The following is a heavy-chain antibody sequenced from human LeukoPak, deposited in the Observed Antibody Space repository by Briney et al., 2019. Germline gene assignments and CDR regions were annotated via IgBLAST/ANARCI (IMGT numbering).Heavy chain of an antibody. V-gene: IGHV4-61*08. CDR2: IYYSGST. J-gene: IGHJ4*02. CDR3: ARQGHLYDILVGALDC. CDR1: GGSISSGDYY. Sequence: PSETLSLTCTVSGGSISSGDYYWSWIRQPPGEGLEWIGYIYYSGSTNYNPSLKSRVTISVDRSKNQFSLNLTSVTAADTAVYYCARQGHLYDILVGALDCCGQGTLVTVSS. D-gene: IGHD3-9*01.